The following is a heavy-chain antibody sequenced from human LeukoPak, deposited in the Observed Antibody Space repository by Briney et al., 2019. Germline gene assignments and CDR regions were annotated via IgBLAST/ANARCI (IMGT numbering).Heavy chain of an antibody. CDR3: ATPVGNFGEAYFDY. V-gene: IGHV3-11*03. J-gene: IGHJ4*02. CDR1: GFTFCAYY. Sequence: PGGSPRLSCAASGFTFCAYYMSWSRQAPGERLERVSYIRSSSTYTHYADSVKSRFTISRDKAKNSLYLHMKSLRAEDTAVYYCATPVGNFGEAYFDYWGQGTLVTVSS. CDR2: IRSSSTYT. D-gene: IGHD3-10*01.